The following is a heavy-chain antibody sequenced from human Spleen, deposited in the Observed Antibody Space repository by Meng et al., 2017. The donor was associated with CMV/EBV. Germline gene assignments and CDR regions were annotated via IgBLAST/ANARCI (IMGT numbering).Heavy chain of an antibody. Sequence: SETLSLTCTVSGGSISSSTYYWGWIRQPPGKGLEWIGSIYFLGSSYYNPSLKSRVTISVDTSKNQFSLKLSSVTAADTAVYYCARDGGNWNPHDYWGQGTLVTVSS. J-gene: IGHJ4*02. CDR1: GGSISSSTYY. CDR3: ARDGGNWNPHDY. D-gene: IGHD1-20*01. CDR2: IYFLGSS. V-gene: IGHV4-39*07.